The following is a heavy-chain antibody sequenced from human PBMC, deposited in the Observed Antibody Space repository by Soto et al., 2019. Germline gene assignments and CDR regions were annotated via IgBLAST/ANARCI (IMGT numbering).Heavy chain of an antibody. CDR1: GGTFSSYT. V-gene: IGHV1-69*04. D-gene: IGHD3-16*01. CDR3: ARDGAALHAFDI. Sequence: SVKVSCKASGGTFSSYTISWVRQAPGQGLEWMGRIIPILGIANYAQKFQGRVTITADKSTSTAYMELSSLRSEDTAVYYCARDGAALHAFDIWGQGTMVTVSS. CDR2: IIPILGIA. J-gene: IGHJ3*02.